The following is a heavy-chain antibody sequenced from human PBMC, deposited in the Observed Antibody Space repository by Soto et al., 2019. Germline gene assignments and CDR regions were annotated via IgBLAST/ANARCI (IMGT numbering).Heavy chain of an antibody. Sequence: GVLRLSCAASGFTFSSYAMSWVRQAPGKGLEWVSAISGSGGSTYYADSVKGRFTISRDNSKNTLYLQMNSLRAEDTAVYYCAKDIKRIVGARPNGMDVWGQGTTVTVSS. CDR2: ISGSGGST. CDR1: GFTFSSYA. CDR3: AKDIKRIVGARPNGMDV. V-gene: IGHV3-23*01. D-gene: IGHD1-26*01. J-gene: IGHJ6*02.